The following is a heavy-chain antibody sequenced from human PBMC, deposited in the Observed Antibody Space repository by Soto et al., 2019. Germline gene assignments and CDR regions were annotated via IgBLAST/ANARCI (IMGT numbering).Heavy chain of an antibody. V-gene: IGHV1-46*01. CDR3: ARDLPASYDSSGYYGLDY. Sequence: ASVKVSCKASGYTFTSYYMHWVRQAPGQGLEWMGIINPSGGSTSYAQKFQGRVTMTRDTSTSTVYMELSSLRSVDTAVYYCARDLPASYDSSGYYGLDYWSQGTLVTVSS. D-gene: IGHD3-22*01. CDR2: INPSGGST. CDR1: GYTFTSYY. J-gene: IGHJ4*02.